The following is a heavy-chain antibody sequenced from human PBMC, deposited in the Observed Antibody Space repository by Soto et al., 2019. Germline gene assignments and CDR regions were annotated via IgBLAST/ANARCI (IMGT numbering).Heavy chain of an antibody. J-gene: IGHJ4*02. V-gene: IGHV3-23*01. Sequence: GGSLRLSCAASGFTFSTYVMSWVRQAPGKGLEWVSAIRSSGDYTYYVDSVKGRFSISRDNSKNTLFLQMNSLRAEDTAVYYCAKGSDIVVVPAAMEPHPFDYWGQGTLVTVAS. CDR2: IRSSGDYT. D-gene: IGHD2-2*01. CDR3: AKGSDIVVVPAAMEPHPFDY. CDR1: GFTFSTYV.